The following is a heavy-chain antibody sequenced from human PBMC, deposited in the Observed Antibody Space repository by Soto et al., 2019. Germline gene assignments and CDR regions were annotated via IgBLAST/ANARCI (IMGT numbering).Heavy chain of an antibody. J-gene: IGHJ5*01. V-gene: IGHV3-23*01. CDR2: IRPGGDST. Sequence: PGGSLRLSCAASGFRFRTRAMCWVRQAPGKGLEWVASIRPGGDSTYYADSVKGRFAVSRDNSNVTLYLQMDSLRVEDTAIYHCTTHEEGAPWAGGFDSWGQGTLVTVSS. CDR1: GFRFRTRA. D-gene: IGHD1-26*01. CDR3: TTHEEGAPWAGGFDS.